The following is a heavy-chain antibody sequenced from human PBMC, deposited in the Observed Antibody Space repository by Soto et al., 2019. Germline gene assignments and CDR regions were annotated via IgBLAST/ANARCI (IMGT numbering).Heavy chain of an antibody. J-gene: IGHJ2*01. Sequence: QVQLVESGGGVVQPGRSLRLSCVASGFTFSNYGMHWVRQAPGKGLEWVAVIWYDGSNKYYADSVKGRFTISRDNSKNTLYLKMNSLRAEDTAVYYCEGGWCCGGDCYEWYFDLWGRGTLVTVS. V-gene: IGHV3-33*01. CDR3: EGGWCCGGDCYEWYFDL. CDR2: IWYDGSNK. CDR1: GFTFSNYG. D-gene: IGHD2-21*02.